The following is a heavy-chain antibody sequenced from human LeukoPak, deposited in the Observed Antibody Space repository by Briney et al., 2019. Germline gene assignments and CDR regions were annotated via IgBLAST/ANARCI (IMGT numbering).Heavy chain of an antibody. Sequence: SETLSLTCTVSGGSISSSSYYWGWIRQPPGKGLEWIGSIYYSGSTYYNPSLKSRVTISVDTSKNQFSLKLSSVTAADTAVYYCARRGGRYFDWLFDYWGQGTLVTVSS. CDR3: ARRGGRYFDWLFDY. D-gene: IGHD3-9*01. CDR1: GGSISSSSYY. CDR2: IYYSGST. J-gene: IGHJ4*02. V-gene: IGHV4-39*01.